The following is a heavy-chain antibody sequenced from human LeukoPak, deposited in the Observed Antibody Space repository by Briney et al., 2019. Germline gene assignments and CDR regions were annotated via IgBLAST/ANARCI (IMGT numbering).Heavy chain of an antibody. V-gene: IGHV3-11*01. CDR2: ISSSGSTI. J-gene: IGHJ4*02. Sequence: GGPLRLSCAASGFTFSDYYMSWIRQAPGKGLEWVSYISSSGSTIYYADSVKGRFTISRDNAKNSLYLQMNSLRAEDTAVYYCARRAGAYSHPYDYWGQGTLVTVSS. CDR1: GFTFSDYY. D-gene: IGHD4/OR15-4a*01. CDR3: ARRAGAYSHPYDY.